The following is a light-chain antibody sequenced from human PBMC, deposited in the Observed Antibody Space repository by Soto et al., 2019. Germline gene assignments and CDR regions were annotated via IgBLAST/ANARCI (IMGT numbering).Light chain of an antibody. J-gene: IGLJ1*01. CDR2: DVS. CDR1: SSDVGAFNY. V-gene: IGLV2-14*03. CDR3: NSYTTSSTLV. Sequence: QSALTQPASVSGSPGQSITISCTGTSSDVGAFNYVSWYQHHPGKAPKLIIYDVSNRPSGVSNRFSASKSGNTASLTISGLQAEDEADYYCNSYTTSSTLVFGTGTKATVL.